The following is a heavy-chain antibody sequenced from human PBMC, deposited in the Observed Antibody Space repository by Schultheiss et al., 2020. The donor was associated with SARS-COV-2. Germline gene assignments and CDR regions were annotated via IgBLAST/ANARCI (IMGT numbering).Heavy chain of an antibody. D-gene: IGHD3-3*01. CDR2: IDTSGTT. Sequence: SETLSLTCTVSGGSISSYYWSWIRQPPGKGLEWIGRIDTSGTTSYNTSLKSRVTMSVDTSKNQFSLKLSSVTAADTAVYYCARDPFVWSSYYYGMDVWGQGTTVTVSS. J-gene: IGHJ6*02. V-gene: IGHV4-4*07. CDR1: GGSISSYY. CDR3: ARDPFVWSSYYYGMDV.